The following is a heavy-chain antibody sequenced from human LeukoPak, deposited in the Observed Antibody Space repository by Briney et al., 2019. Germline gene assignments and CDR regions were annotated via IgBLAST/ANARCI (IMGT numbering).Heavy chain of an antibody. V-gene: IGHV1-46*01. CDR1: GYTFTSYY. J-gene: IGHJ4*02. CDR3: ARTDGNYNSPFDY. Sequence: ASVKVSCKASGYTFTSYYMHWVRQAPGQGLEWMGIINPSGGSTSYAQKFQGRVTISVDTSKNQFSLKLSSVTAADTAVYYCARTDGNYNSPFDYWGQGTLVTVSS. CDR2: INPSGGST. D-gene: IGHD4-23*01.